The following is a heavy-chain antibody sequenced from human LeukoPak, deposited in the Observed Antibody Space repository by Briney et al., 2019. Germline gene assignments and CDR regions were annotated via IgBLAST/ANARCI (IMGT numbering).Heavy chain of an antibody. V-gene: IGHV3-23*01. CDR3: AKDRVSTVTTNYFDY. CDR2: ISGSGGTT. D-gene: IGHD4-17*01. CDR1: GFTYSSYD. Sequence: PGGSLRLSCSASGFTYSSYDMAWVRQAPGKGLEWVSSISGSGGTTYYGDSVKGRFSISRDNSRNTLYLQMNSLRAEDTAAYYCAKDRVSTVTTNYFDYWGQGTLVTVSS. J-gene: IGHJ4*02.